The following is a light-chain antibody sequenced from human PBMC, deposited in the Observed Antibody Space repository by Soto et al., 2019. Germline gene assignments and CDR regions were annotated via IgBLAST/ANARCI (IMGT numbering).Light chain of an antibody. J-gene: IGKJ5*01. V-gene: IGKV1-5*03. CDR1: QTIDSW. Sequence: DITMTQSPSTLSASVGDRVTITCRASQTIDSWLAWYQQRPGKPPNLLTYKASTLASGVPSRFSGSGSGTEFTLTINSLQPDDFATYYCQQYKSYPYTFGQGTRLEI. CDR2: KAS. CDR3: QQYKSYPYT.